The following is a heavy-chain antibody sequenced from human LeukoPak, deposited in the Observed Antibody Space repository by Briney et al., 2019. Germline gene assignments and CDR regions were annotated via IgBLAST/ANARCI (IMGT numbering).Heavy chain of an antibody. J-gene: IGHJ4*02. CDR1: GGSISSSSYY. CDR2: IYYSGST. CDR3: ARVRYSGSYFGFDY. V-gene: IGHV4-61*05. D-gene: IGHD1-26*01. Sequence: SETLSLTCTVSGGSISSSSYYWGWIRQPPGKGLEWIGYIYYSGSTNYNPSLKSRVTISVDTSKNQFSLKLSSVTAADTAVYYCARVRYSGSYFGFDYWGQGTLVTVSS.